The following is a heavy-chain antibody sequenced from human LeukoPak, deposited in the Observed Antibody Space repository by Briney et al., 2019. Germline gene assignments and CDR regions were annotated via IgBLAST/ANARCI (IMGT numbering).Heavy chain of an antibody. D-gene: IGHD5/OR15-5a*01. CDR2: LHSDGSST. CDR3: EGGGIYEPADY. CDR1: GFTFTTYW. V-gene: IGHV3-74*01. Sequence: GGSLRLSCAASGFTFTTYWMHWVRHAPGKGLVWVSRLHSDGSSTKYADSVKGRFTISRDNAKNTLYLQMNSLRAEDTAVYYCEGGGIYEPADYWGQGPRVTVSS. J-gene: IGHJ4*02.